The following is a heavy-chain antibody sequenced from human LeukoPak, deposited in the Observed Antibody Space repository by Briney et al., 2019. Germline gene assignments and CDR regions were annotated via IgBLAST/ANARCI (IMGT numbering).Heavy chain of an antibody. J-gene: IGHJ5*02. CDR3: ARDKLERRLSSTNWFDP. D-gene: IGHD1-1*01. Sequence: ASVKVSCKASGYTFSNFGINWVRQAPGQGLEWIGWITAYNGNTNYAQKFQGRVILTRDTSTSTMYMELRSLRSDDTAIYYCARDKLERRLSSTNWFDPWGQGTLVTVSS. V-gene: IGHV1-18*01. CDR1: GYTFSNFG. CDR2: ITAYNGNT.